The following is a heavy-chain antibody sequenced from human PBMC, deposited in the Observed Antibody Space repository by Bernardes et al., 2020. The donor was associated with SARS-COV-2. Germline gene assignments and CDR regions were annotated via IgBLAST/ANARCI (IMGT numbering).Heavy chain of an antibody. CDR1: GFTFSTYA. V-gene: IGHV3-21*01. CDR3: ARDPYLGIAARYYYYGMDV. CDR2: IGGSGGDT. D-gene: IGHD6-6*01. J-gene: IGHJ6*02. Sequence: GGSLRLSCAASGFTFSTYAMNWVRQAPGKGLEWVSNIGGSGGDTYYADSVKGRFTISRDNAKNSLYLQMNSLRAEDTAVYYCARDPYLGIAARYYYYGMDVWGQGTTVTVSS.